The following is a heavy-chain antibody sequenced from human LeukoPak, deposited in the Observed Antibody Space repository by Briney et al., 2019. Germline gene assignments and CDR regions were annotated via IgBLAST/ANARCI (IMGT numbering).Heavy chain of an antibody. D-gene: IGHD6-19*01. CDR3: ARTTSLAVAGIVDY. CDR1: GYTFTSYG. CDR2: ISAYNGNT. J-gene: IGHJ4*02. V-gene: IGHV1-18*01. Sequence: GASVKVSCKASGYTFTSYGISWVRQAPGQGLEWMGWISAYNGNTNYAQKLQGRVTMTTDTSTSTAYMELRSLRSDDTAVYYCARTTSLAVAGIVDYWGQGTLVTVSS.